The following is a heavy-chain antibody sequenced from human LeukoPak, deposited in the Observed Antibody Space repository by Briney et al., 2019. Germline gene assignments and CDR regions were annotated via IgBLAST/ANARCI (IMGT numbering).Heavy chain of an antibody. J-gene: IGHJ4*02. CDR1: GFTFDDYA. Sequence: PGGSLRLSCAASGFTFDDYAMHWVRHAPGKGLEWVAGISWNSGIFGYADSVKGRLTISRDNAQKSLYLQMNSLRGADTAFYYCAKGSKTSIEQWGQGTLVTVSS. V-gene: IGHV3-9*01. D-gene: IGHD3-10*01. CDR2: ISWNSGIF. CDR3: AKGSKTSIEQ.